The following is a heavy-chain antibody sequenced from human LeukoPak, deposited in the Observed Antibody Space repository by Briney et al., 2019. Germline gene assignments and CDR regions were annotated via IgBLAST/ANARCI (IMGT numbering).Heavy chain of an antibody. V-gene: IGHV1-18*01. D-gene: IGHD2-2*01. Sequence: ASVKVSCKASGYTFTSYGISWVRQAPGQGLEWMGWISAYNGNTNYAQKLQGRVTMTTDTSTSTAYMELRSLRSDDTAVYYCARSDIVVVPAAGNWFDPWGQGTLVTVSS. J-gene: IGHJ5*02. CDR2: ISAYNGNT. CDR3: ARSDIVVVPAAGNWFDP. CDR1: GYTFTSYG.